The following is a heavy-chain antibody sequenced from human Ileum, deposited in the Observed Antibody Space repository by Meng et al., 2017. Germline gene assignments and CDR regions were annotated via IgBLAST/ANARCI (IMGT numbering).Heavy chain of an antibody. CDR2: ISSSSSYI. V-gene: IGHV3-21*01. CDR3: ARERQDNRWFDP. D-gene: IGHD1-1*01. CDR1: GFTFSSYS. J-gene: IGHJ5*02. Sequence: EVQLVESGGDRVKPGRSLRLSCAASGFTFSSYSMNWVRQAPGKGLEWVSSISSSSSYIYYADSLKGRFTISRDNAKNSLYLQMNSLRAEDTAVYYCARERQDNRWFDPWGQGTLVTVSS.